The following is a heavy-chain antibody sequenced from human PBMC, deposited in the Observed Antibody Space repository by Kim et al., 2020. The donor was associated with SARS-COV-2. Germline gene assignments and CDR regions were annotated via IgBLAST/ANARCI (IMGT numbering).Heavy chain of an antibody. CDR2: IYYSGST. CDR3: ARHGTPWDYDSSGAFDY. D-gene: IGHD3-22*01. Sequence: SSSYCWGWVRQPPGKGLEWIGSIYYSGSTYYNPSLKSRVTISVDTSKNQFSLKLSSVTAADTAVYYCARHGTPWDYDSSGAFDYWGQGTLAT. CDR1: SSSYC. V-gene: IGHV4-39*01. J-gene: IGHJ4*02.